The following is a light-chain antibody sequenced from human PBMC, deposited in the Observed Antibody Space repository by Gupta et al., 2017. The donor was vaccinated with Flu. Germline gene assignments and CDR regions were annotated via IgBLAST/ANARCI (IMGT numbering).Light chain of an antibody. J-gene: IGKJ5*01. CDR1: KSIGSS. V-gene: IGKV6-21*01. CDR3: QQRSSSPCT. Sequence: EIVLTQSPDFQSVTPKEKVTITCRALKSIGSSLHWYQQKPDQSPKLLIKYASQSVSGVPSRFSGSGSGTDFTLTINSREAEDAATYYCQQRSSSPCTFGQGTQVEIK. CDR2: YAS.